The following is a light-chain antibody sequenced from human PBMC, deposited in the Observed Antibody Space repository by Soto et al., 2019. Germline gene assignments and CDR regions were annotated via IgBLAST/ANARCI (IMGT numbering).Light chain of an antibody. CDR3: QSYDSSLSAVV. Sequence: QSVLTQPPSVSGAPGQRVTISCIGSISNIGAGSDVHWYQQLPGTAPKLLISGNNNRPSGVPDRFSGSKSGTSASRAIAGLQAEDEADYYCQSYDSSLSAVVFGGGTKLTVL. CDR1: ISNIGAGSD. J-gene: IGLJ3*02. V-gene: IGLV1-40*01. CDR2: GNN.